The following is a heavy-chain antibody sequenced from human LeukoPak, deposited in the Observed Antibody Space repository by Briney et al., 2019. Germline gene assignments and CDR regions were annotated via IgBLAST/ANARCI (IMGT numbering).Heavy chain of an antibody. J-gene: IGHJ3*02. V-gene: IGHV3-74*01. CDR1: GFTFSSYW. CDR2: ISTDGSST. CDR3: VREYSSSSGRAFDM. D-gene: IGHD6-6*01. Sequence: GGSLRLSCAASGFTFSSYWMHWVRQAPGKGLVWVSRISTDGSSTNSADSVKGRLTISRDKAKNTLYLQMNSLRAEDTAVYYCVREYSSSSGRAFDMWGQGTMVTVSP.